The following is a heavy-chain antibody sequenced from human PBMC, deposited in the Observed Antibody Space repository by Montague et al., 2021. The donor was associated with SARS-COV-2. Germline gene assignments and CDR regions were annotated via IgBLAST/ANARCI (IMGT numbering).Heavy chain of an antibody. CDR2: TYYRSKWYN. D-gene: IGHD2-2*01. V-gene: IGHV6-1*01. Sequence: CAISGDSVSSNIATWNWIRQSPSRGLEWLGTTYYRSKWYNDYAESVKSRITIDPDTSKHQFSLHLNSVTPEDTAVYYCARLPVGSKYYFDFWGQGTLVTVSS. CDR1: GDSVSSNIAT. J-gene: IGHJ4*02. CDR3: ARLPVGSKYYFDF.